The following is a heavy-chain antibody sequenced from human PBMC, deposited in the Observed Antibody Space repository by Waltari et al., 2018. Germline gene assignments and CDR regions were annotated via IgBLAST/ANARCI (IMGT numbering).Heavy chain of an antibody. Sequence: EVQLVESGGGLVQPGGSLRLSCTASGFIFSNYWMAWLRQAPGKGMGWVANINEDGSVNTYVGLLRGRFTISRDNAENSQYLQMNNLRVDDTAVYYCARARDSSGSFWGQGTLVTVSS. J-gene: IGHJ4*02. CDR3: ARARDSSGSF. V-gene: IGHV3-7*04. CDR2: INEDGSVN. D-gene: IGHD3-22*01. CDR1: GFIFSNYW.